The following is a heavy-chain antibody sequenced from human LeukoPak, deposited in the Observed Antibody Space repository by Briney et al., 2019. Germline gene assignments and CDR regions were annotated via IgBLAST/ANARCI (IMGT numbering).Heavy chain of an antibody. CDR3: ARGGSGRDGYITPNLRHPPWFDY. CDR2: INHSGST. D-gene: IGHD5-24*01. Sequence: PSETLSLTCAVYGGSFSGYYWSWIRQPPGKGLEWIGEINHSGSTNYNPSLKSRVTISVDTSKNQFSLKLSFVTAADTAVYYCARGGSGRDGYITPNLRHPPWFDYWGQGTLVTVSS. J-gene: IGHJ4*02. V-gene: IGHV4-34*01. CDR1: GGSFSGYY.